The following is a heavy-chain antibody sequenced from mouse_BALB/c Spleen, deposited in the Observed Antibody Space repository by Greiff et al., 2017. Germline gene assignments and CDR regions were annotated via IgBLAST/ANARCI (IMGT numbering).Heavy chain of an antibody. J-gene: IGHJ2*01. CDR2: ISSGGSYT. V-gene: IGHV5-6*03. Sequence: DVQLVESGGGLVKPGGSLKLSCAASGFTFSSYGMSWVRQTPDKRLEWVATISSGGSYTYYPDSVKGRFTISRDNAKNTLYLQMSSLKSEDTAMYYCARRDYDYVYFDYWGQGTTLTVSS. D-gene: IGHD2-4*01. CDR1: GFTFSSYG. CDR3: ARRDYDYVYFDY.